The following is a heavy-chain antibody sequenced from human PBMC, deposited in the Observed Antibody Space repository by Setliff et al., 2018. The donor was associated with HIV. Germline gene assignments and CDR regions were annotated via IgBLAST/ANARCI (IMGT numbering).Heavy chain of an antibody. D-gene: IGHD1-26*01. CDR3: AKEGNSVDNWLDP. CDR2: IYYTGST. Sequence: SETLSLTCTVSGGSISSVGYYWSWIRQHPGKGLEWIGYIYYTGSTHDNPSLKSRVTISVDTSKNQLSLKLRSVTAADTAVYYCAKEGNSVDNWLDPWGPGTLVTVSS. J-gene: IGHJ5*02. V-gene: IGHV4-31*03. CDR1: GGSISSVGYY.